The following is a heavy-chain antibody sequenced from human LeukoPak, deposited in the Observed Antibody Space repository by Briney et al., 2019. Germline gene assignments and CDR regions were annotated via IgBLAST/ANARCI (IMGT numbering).Heavy chain of an antibody. Sequence: PGGSLRLSCAASGFAFSSYCMSWVRQAPGKGLEWVSSITSTGANIHYADSVRGRFTISRDNAENSLYLQMNSLRAEDTALYFFARVKRGATISTFYYCSMDVWGKGTTVTVSS. J-gene: IGHJ6*03. CDR3: ARVKRGATISTFYYCSMDV. V-gene: IGHV3-21*01. D-gene: IGHD5-24*01. CDR2: ITSTGANI. CDR1: GFAFSSYC.